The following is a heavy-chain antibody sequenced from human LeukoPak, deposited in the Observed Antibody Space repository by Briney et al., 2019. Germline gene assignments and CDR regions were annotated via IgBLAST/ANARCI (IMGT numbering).Heavy chain of an antibody. V-gene: IGHV3-43D*03. J-gene: IGHJ6*03. CDR2: ISWDGGST. Sequence: GGSLRPSCAASGFTFDDYAMHWVRQAPGKGLEWVSLISWDGGSTYYADSVKGRFTISRDNSKNSLYLQMNSLRAEDTALYYCAKHTGSGSYYEYYYYYMDVWGKGTTVTVSS. D-gene: IGHD1-26*01. CDR3: AKHTGSGSYYEYYYYYMDV. CDR1: GFTFDDYA.